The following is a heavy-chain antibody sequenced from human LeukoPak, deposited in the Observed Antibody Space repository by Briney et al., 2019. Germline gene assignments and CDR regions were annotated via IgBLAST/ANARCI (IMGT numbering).Heavy chain of an antibody. CDR1: GYSFTSYW. CDR3: ARLLTVTSYYYHYMDV. V-gene: IGHV5-51*01. J-gene: IGHJ6*03. Sequence: GESLKISCKGSGYSFTSYWIGWVRQMPGKGLEWMGIIYPGDSDTRYSPSFQGQVTISADKSISTAYLQWSSLKASDTAMYYCARLLTVTSYYYHYMDVWGKGTTVTVSS. CDR2: IYPGDSDT. D-gene: IGHD4-17*01.